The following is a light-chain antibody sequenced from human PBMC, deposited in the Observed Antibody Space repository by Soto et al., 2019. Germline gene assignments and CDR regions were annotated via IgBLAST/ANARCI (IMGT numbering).Light chain of an antibody. CDR1: KSISDHY. V-gene: IGKV3-20*01. CDR2: GAS. CDR3: QQYGSSPRT. Sequence: IVLPPSAGTLSWFPGQRRTLXCRDSKSISDHYLAWFHQEPGQAPRLLIHGASSRANGIPYRFSGSGSGTEFTLIISGLQPEDVAIYYCQQYGSSPRTFGQGTKVDIK. J-gene: IGKJ1*01.